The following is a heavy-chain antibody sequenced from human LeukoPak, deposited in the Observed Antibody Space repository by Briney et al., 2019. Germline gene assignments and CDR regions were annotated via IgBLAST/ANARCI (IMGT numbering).Heavy chain of an antibody. V-gene: IGHV7-4-1*02. J-gene: IGHJ4*02. CDR2: INTNTGNP. CDR1: GYTFTSYA. CDR3: AREDRRITMIRIGY. Sequence: GASVKVSCKASGYTFTSYAMNWVRQAPGQGLEWMGWINTNTGNPTYAQGFTGRFVFSLDTSVSTAYLQISSLKAEDTAVYYCAREDRRITMIRIGYWGQGTLVTVSS. D-gene: IGHD3-22*01.